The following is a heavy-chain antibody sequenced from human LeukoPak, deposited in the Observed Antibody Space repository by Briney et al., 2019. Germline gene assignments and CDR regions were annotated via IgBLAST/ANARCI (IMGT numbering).Heavy chain of an antibody. CDR3: TLYNY. CDR1: GYTFTRHD. Sequence: KPGASVKVSCKASGYTFTRHDMHWVRQAPGQRLEWMGWINAGNGNTKYSQELQDRLTITRDTSASTVYMEPSSLRSEDMAVYYCTLYNYWGQGTLVTVSS. D-gene: IGHD1-14*01. CDR2: INAGNGNT. V-gene: IGHV1-3*03. J-gene: IGHJ4*02.